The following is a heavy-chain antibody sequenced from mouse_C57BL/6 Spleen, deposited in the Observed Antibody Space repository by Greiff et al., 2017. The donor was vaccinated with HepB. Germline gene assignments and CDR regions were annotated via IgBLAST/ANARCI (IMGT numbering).Heavy chain of an antibody. Sequence: QVQLQQSGAELVRPGTSVKVSCKASGYAFTNYLIEWVKQRPGQGLEWIGVINPGSGGTNYNEKFKGKATLTADKSSSTAYMQLSSLTSEDSAVYFCARGTTPRYFDYWGQGTTLTVSS. V-gene: IGHV1-54*01. J-gene: IGHJ2*01. CDR2: INPGSGGT. CDR3: ARGTTPRYFDY. D-gene: IGHD1-1*01. CDR1: GYAFTNYL.